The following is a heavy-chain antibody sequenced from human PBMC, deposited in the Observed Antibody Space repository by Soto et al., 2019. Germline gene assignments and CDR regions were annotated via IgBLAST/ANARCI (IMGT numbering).Heavy chain of an antibody. J-gene: IGHJ4*01. CDR3: AKMVQLWCYFVV. CDR2: ILPIFDRT. Sequence: ASVKVSCKASGGTFGSFALSWVRQAPGQGLEWMGGILPIFDRTNFAQKFQGRVTITADDSTSTVYMELSSLTNEDTAVYYCAKMVQLWCYFVVWGQGTLVTVSS. D-gene: IGHD5-18*01. CDR1: GGTFGSFA. V-gene: IGHV1-69*13.